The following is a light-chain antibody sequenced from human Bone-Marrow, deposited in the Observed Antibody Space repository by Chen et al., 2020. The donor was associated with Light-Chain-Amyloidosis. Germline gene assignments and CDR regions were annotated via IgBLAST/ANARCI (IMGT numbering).Light chain of an antibody. V-gene: IGLV1-47*01. Sequence: QSILIQPPSASGTAGQCVTMSFSGTSSNIGKNHVYWYQQFPGMAPKILIYVSDQRSSGVPARFSAPKSGISASLAINGLRYEDEADYYCAAWDDSLTGPVFGGGTKLTVL. CDR2: VSD. CDR1: SSNIGKNH. J-gene: IGLJ3*02. CDR3: AAWDDSLTGPV.